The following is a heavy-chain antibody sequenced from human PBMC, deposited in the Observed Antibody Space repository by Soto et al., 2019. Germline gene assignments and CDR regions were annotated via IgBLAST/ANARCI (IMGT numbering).Heavy chain of an antibody. CDR1: GYSFIRYG. CDR3: ARGYHGNSKYYLDY. V-gene: IGHV1-18*04. J-gene: IGHJ4*02. Sequence: QVQVVQSGSEVKTPGASVKVSCMTSGYSFIRYGINWVRQVPGHGLEWMGWISGYNGYTTYAEKFQGRVTMTTDSSTSTAYMELGSLRSDDSAIYYCARGYHGNSKYYLDYWGQGTPVTVSS. D-gene: IGHD1-7*01. CDR2: ISGYNGYT.